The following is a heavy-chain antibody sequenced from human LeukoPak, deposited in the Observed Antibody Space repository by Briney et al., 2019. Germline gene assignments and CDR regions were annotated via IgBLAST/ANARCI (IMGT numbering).Heavy chain of an antibody. CDR1: GGSISSSSYY. CDR3: AGGDHYFDSSGYYYLFDY. Sequence: SETLSLTCTVSGGSISSSSYYWGWIRQPPGKGLEWIGSIYYSGSTYYNPSLKSRVTISVDTSKNQFSLKLSSVTAADTAVYYCAGGDHYFDSSGYYYLFDYWGQGTLVTVSS. V-gene: IGHV4-39*01. D-gene: IGHD3-22*01. J-gene: IGHJ4*02. CDR2: IYYSGST.